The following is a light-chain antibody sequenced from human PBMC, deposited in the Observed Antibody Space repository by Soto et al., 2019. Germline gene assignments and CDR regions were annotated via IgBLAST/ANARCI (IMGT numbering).Light chain of an antibody. V-gene: IGKV1-5*01. Sequence: DIQMAQSPSTLSPYVGDSFTIACRAGQSMSGWLAWYQQKPGKAPKLLIYDASNLESGVPSRFGGSGSGTDFTLTISSLQPEDFATYYCQQLNSYPITFGQGTRLEIK. CDR3: QQLNSYPIT. CDR2: DAS. CDR1: QSMSGW. J-gene: IGKJ5*01.